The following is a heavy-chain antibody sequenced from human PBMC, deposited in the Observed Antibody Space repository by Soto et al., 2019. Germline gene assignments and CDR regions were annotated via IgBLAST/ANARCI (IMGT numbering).Heavy chain of an antibody. D-gene: IGHD5-18*01. CDR2: IYYSGST. CDR3: ARFGYSYGHGHFDY. V-gene: IGHV4-59*11. Sequence: LCLPCTVSGGTISSHYGRWIRQPPGKGLEWIGYIYYSGSTNYNPSLKSRVTISVDTSKNQFSLKLSSVTAADTAVYYCARFGYSYGHGHFDYWGQGTLVTVSS. CDR1: GGTISSHY. J-gene: IGHJ4*02.